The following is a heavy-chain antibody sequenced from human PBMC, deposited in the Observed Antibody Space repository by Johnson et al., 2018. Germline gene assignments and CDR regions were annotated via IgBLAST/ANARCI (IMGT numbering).Heavy chain of an antibody. CDR2: IYYSGST. V-gene: IGHV4-39*07. J-gene: IGHJ3*02. Sequence: QVQLQESGPGLVKPSETLSLTCTVSGGSISSSSYYWGWIRQPPGKGLAWIGSIYYSGSTYYNPSLKSRVPISVDTSKNPFSLKLSSVTAADTAVYYCARAYGSGGSCYKAAFDIWGQGTMVTVSS. CDR3: ARAYGSGGSCYKAAFDI. CDR1: GGSISSSSYY. D-gene: IGHD2-15*01.